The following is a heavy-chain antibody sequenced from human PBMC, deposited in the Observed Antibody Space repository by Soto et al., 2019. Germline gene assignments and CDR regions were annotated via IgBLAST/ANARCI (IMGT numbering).Heavy chain of an antibody. CDR1: RVSLCSAW. Sequence: LGRASCRVSLCSAWVGWARQTTEKGLEWVGRIKSKSDGGTTDYAAPVKGGFTISRDDSENTLYLQMNSLKTEDTAVYYCTTDRFSSPVDLWGQGILVTVSS. J-gene: IGHJ4*03. V-gene: IGHV3-15*01. D-gene: IGHD2-2*01. CDR3: TTDRFSSPVDL. CDR2: IKSKSDGGTT.